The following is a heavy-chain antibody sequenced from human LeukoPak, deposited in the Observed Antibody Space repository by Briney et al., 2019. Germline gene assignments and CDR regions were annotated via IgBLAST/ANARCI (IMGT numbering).Heavy chain of an antibody. CDR1: GYTFTSYY. Sequence: ASVKVSCKASGYTFTSYYMHWVRQAPGQGLGWMGIINPSGGSTSYAQKFQGRVTMTRDMSTSTVYMELSSLRSEDTAVYYCARGGITIFGVVIRGGWFDPWGQGTLVTVSS. CDR2: INPSGGST. D-gene: IGHD3-3*01. V-gene: IGHV1-46*01. CDR3: ARGGITIFGVVIRGGWFDP. J-gene: IGHJ5*02.